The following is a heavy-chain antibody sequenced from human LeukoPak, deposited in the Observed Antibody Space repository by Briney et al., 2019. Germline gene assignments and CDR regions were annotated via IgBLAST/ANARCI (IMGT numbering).Heavy chain of an antibody. CDR2: INWNGGST. J-gene: IGHJ4*02. Sequence: GGSLRLSCAASGFTFSAYNMNWVRRTPGKGLEWVSGINWNGGSTGYADSVKGRFTISRDNAKNSLYLQMNSLRAEDTALYYCARGSSWSRYYFDYWGQGTLVTVSS. V-gene: IGHV3-20*04. D-gene: IGHD6-13*01. CDR1: GFTFSAYN. CDR3: ARGSSWSRYYFDY.